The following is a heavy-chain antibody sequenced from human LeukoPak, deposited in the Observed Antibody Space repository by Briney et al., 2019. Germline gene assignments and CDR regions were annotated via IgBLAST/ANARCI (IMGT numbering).Heavy chain of an antibody. CDR2: INHSGST. CDR3: ARGVGSGSYWY. Sequence: SETLSLTCAVYGGSFSGYYWSWIRQPPGKGLEWIGEINHSGSTNYNPSLKSRVTISVDTSKNQFSLKLSSVTAADTAVYYCARGVGSGSYWYWGQGTLVTVSS. CDR1: GGSFSGYY. V-gene: IGHV4-34*01. D-gene: IGHD3-10*01. J-gene: IGHJ4*02.